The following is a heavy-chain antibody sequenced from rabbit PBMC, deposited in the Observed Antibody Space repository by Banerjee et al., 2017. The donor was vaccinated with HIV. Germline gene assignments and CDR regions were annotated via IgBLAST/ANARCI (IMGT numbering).Heavy chain of an antibody. D-gene: IGHD6-1*01. Sequence: QSLQESGGGLSQPGGSLALTCKASGFSLSNNYVMCWVRQAPGKGLEWIGCINTGSGSAYYASWAKGRFTISKTSSTTVTLQMTSLTAADTATYFCARDSGYGAFNLWGPGTLVTVS. CDR2: INTGSGSA. CDR1: GFSLSNNYV. V-gene: IGHV1S40*01. J-gene: IGHJ4*01. CDR3: ARDSGYGAFNL.